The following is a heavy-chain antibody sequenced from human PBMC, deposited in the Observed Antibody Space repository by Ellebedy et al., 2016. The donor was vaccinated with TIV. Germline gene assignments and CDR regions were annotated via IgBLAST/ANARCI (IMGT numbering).Heavy chain of an antibody. V-gene: IGHV1-69*13. CDR3: ATHISPERFLGPFDI. D-gene: IGHD3-16*01. CDR1: GGTFSSYA. J-gene: IGHJ3*02. Sequence: AASVKVSCKASGGTFSSYAINWVRQAPGQGLEWMGGFIPVFGRANYAQKFQGRVTITADGSTTTAYMELSSLRSEDTALYFCATHISPERFLGPFDIWGQGTMVTVSS. CDR2: FIPVFGRA.